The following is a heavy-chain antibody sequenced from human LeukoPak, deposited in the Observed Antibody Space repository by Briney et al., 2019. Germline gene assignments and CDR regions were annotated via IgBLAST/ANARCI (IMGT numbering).Heavy chain of an antibody. D-gene: IGHD1-26*01. Sequence: SQTLSLTCTVSGGSISSGGYYWSWIRQHPGKGLEWIGYIYYSGSTYYNPSLKSRVTISVDTSKNQFSLKLSSVTAADTAVYYYASFIVGATRSFDYWGQGTLVTVSS. CDR1: GGSISSGGYY. V-gene: IGHV4-31*03. J-gene: IGHJ4*02. CDR2: IYYSGST. CDR3: ASFIVGATRSFDY.